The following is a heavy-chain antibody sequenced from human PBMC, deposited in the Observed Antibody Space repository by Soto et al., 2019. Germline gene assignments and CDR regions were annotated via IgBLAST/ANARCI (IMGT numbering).Heavy chain of an antibody. CDR3: TTDSGFDQGFDF. Sequence: EVQLVESGGGLVKPGGSLRLSCAVSGFTVSNVRMNWVRQAPGRGLEWVGHVESKADGGTVKYASPVKGRFTISRDDSTNVLFLQVTSLQSEDTALYYCTTDSGFDQGFDFWGQGALVTVSS. V-gene: IGHV3-15*07. CDR2: VESKADGGTV. D-gene: IGHD5-12*01. J-gene: IGHJ4*02. CDR1: GFTVSNVR.